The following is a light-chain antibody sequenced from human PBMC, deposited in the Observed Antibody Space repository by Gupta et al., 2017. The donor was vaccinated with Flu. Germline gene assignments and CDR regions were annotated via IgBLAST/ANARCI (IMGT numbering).Light chain of an antibody. J-gene: IGLJ3*02. V-gene: IGLV3-25*02. CDR2: KDT. Sequence: SELTQPPSVSAYQGQTARITCSGDALPGKYGYWYQQKPGQAPVLVIYKDTERPSGIPERFSGSSSGTTVTLTISRVRAEDEADYYCQAADSTSSNWVFGGGTKLTVL. CDR1: ALPGKY. CDR3: QAADSTSSNWV.